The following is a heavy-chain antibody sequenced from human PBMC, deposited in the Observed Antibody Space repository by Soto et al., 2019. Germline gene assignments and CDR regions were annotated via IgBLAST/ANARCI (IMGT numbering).Heavy chain of an antibody. D-gene: IGHD5-12*01. CDR1: GYTLTELS. Sequence: ASVKVSCKVSGYTLTELSMHWVRQAPGKGLEWMGGFDPEDGETIYAQKFQGRVTMTEDTSTDIAYMELSSLRSEDTAVYYCATTSVDIVATITGTAEYFQHWGQGTLVTVSS. CDR3: ATTSVDIVATITGTAEYFQH. CDR2: FDPEDGET. J-gene: IGHJ1*01. V-gene: IGHV1-24*01.